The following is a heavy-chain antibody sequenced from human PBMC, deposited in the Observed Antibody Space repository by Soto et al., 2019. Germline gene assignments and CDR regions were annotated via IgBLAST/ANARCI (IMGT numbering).Heavy chain of an antibody. Sequence: GGSLRLSCAASGFTVTSKSMSWVRQAPGKGLEWVSVIYTGGSTHYADSVKGRFTISRDNAKNTLYLQMNSLRAEDTALYYCARAVSYGYFDFWGQGTLVTVSS. V-gene: IGHV3-53*01. CDR1: GFTVTSKS. D-gene: IGHD3-16*01. CDR3: ARAVSYGYFDF. J-gene: IGHJ4*02. CDR2: IYTGGST.